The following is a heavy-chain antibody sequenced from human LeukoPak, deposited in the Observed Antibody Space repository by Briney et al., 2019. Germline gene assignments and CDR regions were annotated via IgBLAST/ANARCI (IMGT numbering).Heavy chain of an antibody. J-gene: IGHJ3*02. Sequence: SSETLSLTCTVSGGSISSSSYYWGWIRQPPGKGLEWIGSIYYSGSTYYNPSLKSRVTISVDTSKNQFSLKLSSVTAADTAVYYCARVWYYDILTGQSGGAFDIWGQGTMVTVSS. CDR3: ARVWYYDILTGQSGGAFDI. D-gene: IGHD3-9*01. CDR1: GGSISSSSYY. CDR2: IYYSGST. V-gene: IGHV4-39*07.